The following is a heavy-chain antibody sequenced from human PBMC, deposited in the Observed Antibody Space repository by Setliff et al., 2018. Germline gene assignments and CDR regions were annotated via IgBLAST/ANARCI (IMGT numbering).Heavy chain of an antibody. D-gene: IGHD6-19*01. CDR3: ARSSLEEQWLVPYYYYYGMDV. CDR1: GFTFSNYA. Sequence: GGSLRLSCAASGFTFSNYAMSWVRQAPGKGLEWVSAVSGSGTTIYYADSVKGRFTISRDNAKNSLYLQMNSLRAEDTAVYYCARSSLEEQWLVPYYYYYGMDVWGQGTTVTVSS. V-gene: IGHV3-23*01. J-gene: IGHJ6*02. CDR2: VSGSGTTI.